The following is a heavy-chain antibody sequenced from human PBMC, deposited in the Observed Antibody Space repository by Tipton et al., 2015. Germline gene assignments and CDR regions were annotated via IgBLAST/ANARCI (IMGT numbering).Heavy chain of an antibody. J-gene: IGHJ5*02. CDR2: IYYTGTT. Sequence: TLSLTCSVSGDSISSGRYYWGWIRQSPEKGLEWIGSIYYTGTTHYNPSLKGRLTISLDTTKNHFSLRLNSVTAADTAVYYCAAHCISTSCYYWFDPWGQGTLVTVSS. CDR3: AAHCISTSCYYWFDP. V-gene: IGHV4-39*02. CDR1: GDSISSGRYY. D-gene: IGHD2-2*01.